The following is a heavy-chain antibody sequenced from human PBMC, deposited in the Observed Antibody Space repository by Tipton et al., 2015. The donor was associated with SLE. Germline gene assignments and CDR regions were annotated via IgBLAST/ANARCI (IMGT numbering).Heavy chain of an antibody. CDR1: GGTSRDYF. Sequence: TLSLTCAVYGGTSRDYFWSWIRQPPGKGLEWIGEVSHRGTTNYNPSLDSRVTISLDRFNNQFTLKMTSVTAADTAVYYCARHAAGATTFDYWGQGTLVTVSS. J-gene: IGHJ4*02. D-gene: IGHD1-26*01. CDR3: ARHAAGATTFDY. V-gene: IGHV4-34*01. CDR2: VSHRGTT.